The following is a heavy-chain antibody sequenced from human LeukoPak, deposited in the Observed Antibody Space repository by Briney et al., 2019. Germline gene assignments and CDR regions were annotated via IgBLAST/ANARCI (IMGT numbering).Heavy chain of an antibody. J-gene: IGHJ3*02. CDR1: GFTFSSYA. V-gene: IGHV3-30-3*01. Sequence: GGSLRLSCAASGFTFSSYAMHWVRQAPGKGLEWVAVISYDGSNKYYADSVKGRFTISRDNSKNTLYLQMNSLRAEDTAVYYCARARKITGTTGAFDIWGQGTMVTVSS. D-gene: IGHD1-20*01. CDR3: ARARKITGTTGAFDI. CDR2: ISYDGSNK.